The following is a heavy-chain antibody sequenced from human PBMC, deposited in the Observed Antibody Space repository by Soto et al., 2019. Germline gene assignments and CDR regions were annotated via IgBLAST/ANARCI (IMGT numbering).Heavy chain of an antibody. Sequence: GASVKVSCKASGGTFSSYAISWVRQAPGQGLEWMEGIIPIFGTANYAQKFQGRVTITADESTSTAYMELSSLRSEDTAVYYCARGHLYCSGGSCYSDWGQGTLVTVSS. CDR3: ARGHLYCSGGSCYSD. CDR1: GGTFSSYA. V-gene: IGHV1-69*13. J-gene: IGHJ4*02. CDR2: IIPIFGTA. D-gene: IGHD2-15*01.